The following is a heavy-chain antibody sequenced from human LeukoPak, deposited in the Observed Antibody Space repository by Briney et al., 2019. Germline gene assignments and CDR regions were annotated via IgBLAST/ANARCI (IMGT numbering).Heavy chain of an antibody. V-gene: IGHV3-23*01. CDR2: ISGSGGST. D-gene: IGHD3-10*01. J-gene: IGHJ4*02. CDR1: GFTFSSYG. Sequence: GGSLRLSCAASGFTFSSYGMSWVRQAPGKGLEWVSAISGSGGSTYYADSVKGRFTISRDNSKNTLYLQMNSLRAEDTAVYYCAKGSDTGRGFDVGSWWYYGSGSSTFHYFDYWGQGTLVTVSS. CDR3: AKGSDTGRGFDVGSWWYYGSGSSTFHYFDY.